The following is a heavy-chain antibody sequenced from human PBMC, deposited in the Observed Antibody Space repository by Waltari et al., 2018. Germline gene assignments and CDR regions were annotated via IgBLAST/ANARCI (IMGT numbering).Heavy chain of an antibody. J-gene: IGHJ6*02. D-gene: IGHD2-15*01. V-gene: IGHV3-48*03. CDR2: ISSRGSSI. Sequence: EVQLVESGGGLVQPGGSLRLSCAASGFTFSSYEMNWVRQAPGKGLEWVSYISSRGSSIYYADYVKGRFTISRDNAKNSLYLQMHSLRAEDTAVYYCARGGYCSGGSCYVMCGMDVWGQGTTVTVSS. CDR3: ARGGYCSGGSCYVMCGMDV. CDR1: GFTFSSYE.